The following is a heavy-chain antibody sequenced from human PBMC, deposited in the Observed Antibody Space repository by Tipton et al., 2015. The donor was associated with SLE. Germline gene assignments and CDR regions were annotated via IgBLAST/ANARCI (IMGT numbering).Heavy chain of an antibody. Sequence: TLSLTCAVYGGSFSGYYWSWIRQPPGKGLEWIGEINHSGSTNYNPSLKSRVTISVDTSKNQFSLKLSSVTAADTAVYYCAGGGPGRFGEGPFREYYYYMDVWGKGTTVTVS. CDR2: INHSGST. CDR1: GGSFSGYY. CDR3: AGGGPGRFGEGPFREYYYYMDV. J-gene: IGHJ6*03. D-gene: IGHD3-10*01. V-gene: IGHV4-34*01.